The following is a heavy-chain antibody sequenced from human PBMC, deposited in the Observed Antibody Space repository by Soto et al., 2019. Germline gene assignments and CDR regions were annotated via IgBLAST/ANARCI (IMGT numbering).Heavy chain of an antibody. CDR3: ARGVGAAGPLRY. CDR2: INHSGST. D-gene: IGHD6-13*01. V-gene: IGHV4-34*01. J-gene: IGHJ4*02. Sequence: QVQLQQWGAGLLKPSETLSLTCAVYGGSFSGYYWSWIRQPPGKGLEWIGEINHSGSTNYNPSLKRRVTISVDTSKNQFALKLSSVTAADTAVYYCARGVGAAGPLRYWGQGTLVTVSS. CDR1: GGSFSGYY.